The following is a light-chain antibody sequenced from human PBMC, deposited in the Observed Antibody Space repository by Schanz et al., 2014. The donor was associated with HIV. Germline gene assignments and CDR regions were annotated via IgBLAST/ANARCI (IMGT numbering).Light chain of an antibody. V-gene: IGKV2-28*01. CDR3: MQALQSPWT. J-gene: IGKJ1*01. CDR2: LGS. CDR1: QSLLYSNGYTY. Sequence: DIVMTQSPLSLPVTPGESASISCNSSQSLLYSNGYTYLDWYLQRPGQSPQLLIYLGSNRASGVPDRFSGGGSGTDFTLHISKVEAEDVGVYYCMQALQSPWTFGQGTKVEIK.